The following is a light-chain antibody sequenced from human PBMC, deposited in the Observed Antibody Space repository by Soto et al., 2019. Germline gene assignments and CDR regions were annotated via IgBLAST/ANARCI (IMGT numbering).Light chain of an antibody. CDR2: EVS. CDR1: SSDVGGYNY. V-gene: IGLV2-14*01. J-gene: IGLJ1*01. Sequence: QSVLTQPASVSGSPGQSITISCNGTSSDVGGYNYVSWYQQHPGKAPKLMIYEVSNRPSGVSNRFSGSKPGNTASLTISGLQAEDEADYYCSSYTSSSTSYVFGTGTKVTVL. CDR3: SSYTSSSTSYV.